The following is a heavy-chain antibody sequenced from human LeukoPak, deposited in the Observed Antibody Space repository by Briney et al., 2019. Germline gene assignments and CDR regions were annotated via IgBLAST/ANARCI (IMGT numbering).Heavy chain of an antibody. Sequence: SETLSLTCTASGGSISSSSYNWGWIRQTPGKGLEWIRTIYYNGNTYYNASLKSRVSISGDTSNNQFSLRLTSVTATDTAVYYCTRQGDGGRAFDYWGQGILVTVSS. J-gene: IGHJ4*02. D-gene: IGHD4-23*01. CDR3: TRQGDGGRAFDY. CDR1: GGSISSSSYN. V-gene: IGHV4-39*01. CDR2: IYYNGNT.